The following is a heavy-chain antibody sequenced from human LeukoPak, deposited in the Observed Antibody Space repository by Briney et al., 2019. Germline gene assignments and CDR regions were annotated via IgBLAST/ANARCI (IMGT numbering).Heavy chain of an antibody. CDR2: IWYDGSNK. CDR1: GFTFSSYG. V-gene: IGHV3-33*01. J-gene: IGHJ4*02. CDR3: ARWEIRGTAHQLDY. D-gene: IGHD1-7*01. Sequence: GGSLRLSCAASGFTFSSYGMHWVRQAPGKGLEWVAVIWYDGSNKYYADSVKGRFTISRDNAKNSMYLQMNSLRAEDTAAYYCARWEIRGTAHQLDYWGQGTLVTVSS.